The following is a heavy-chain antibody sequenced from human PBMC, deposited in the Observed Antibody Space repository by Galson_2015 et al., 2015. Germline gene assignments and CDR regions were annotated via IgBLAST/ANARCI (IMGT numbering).Heavy chain of an antibody. CDR2: IIPIFGTA. Sequence: SVKVSCKVSGGTFSNYAISWVRQAPGQGLEWLGGIIPIFGTANNAQKLQGRVTITADESTRTAYMELSSLRSEDTAVYYCGRSTSTQSTYYYYYMDVWGKGTTGTVSS. CDR1: GGTFSNYA. CDR3: GRSTSTQSTYYYYYMDV. D-gene: IGHD5-24*01. J-gene: IGHJ6*03. V-gene: IGHV1-69*13.